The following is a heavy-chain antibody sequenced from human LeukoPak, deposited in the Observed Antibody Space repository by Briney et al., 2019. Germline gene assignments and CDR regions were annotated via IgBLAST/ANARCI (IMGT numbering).Heavy chain of an antibody. Sequence: GGSLRLSCAASGFTFSSYEMNWVRQAPGKGLEWVSYISSSGSTIYYANSVKGRFTISRDNAKNSLYLQMNSLRAEDTAVYYCARESYDSSGYYIFFDYWGQGTLVTVSS. CDR2: ISSSGSTI. V-gene: IGHV3-48*03. CDR3: ARESYDSSGYYIFFDY. D-gene: IGHD3-22*01. CDR1: GFTFSSYE. J-gene: IGHJ4*02.